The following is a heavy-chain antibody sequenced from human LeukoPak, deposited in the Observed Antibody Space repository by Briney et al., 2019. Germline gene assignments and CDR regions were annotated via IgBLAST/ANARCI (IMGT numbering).Heavy chain of an antibody. Sequence: SETLSLTCTVSGGSISSGSYYWSWIRQPAGKGLEWIGRIYTSGSTNYNPSLKSRVTISVDTSKNHYSLQLSSVTAADTAVYFCAREDYYNSGGYYLDYWGQGTLVTVSS. J-gene: IGHJ4*02. V-gene: IGHV4-61*02. CDR2: IYTSGST. CDR3: AREDYYNSGGYYLDY. D-gene: IGHD3-22*01. CDR1: GGSISSGSYY.